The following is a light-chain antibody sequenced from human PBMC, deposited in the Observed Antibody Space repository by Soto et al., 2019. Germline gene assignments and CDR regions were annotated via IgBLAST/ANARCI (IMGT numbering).Light chain of an antibody. CDR2: KAS. V-gene: IGKV1-5*03. Sequence: DIQMTQSPSTLSASVGDRVTITCRVSQSISSWLAWYQQKPGKAPKLLIYKASSLESGVPSRFSGSGSGTEFTLTISSLQPDDFATYYCQQYNSYPSLTFGGGTKVEIK. J-gene: IGKJ4*01. CDR3: QQYNSYPSLT. CDR1: QSISSW.